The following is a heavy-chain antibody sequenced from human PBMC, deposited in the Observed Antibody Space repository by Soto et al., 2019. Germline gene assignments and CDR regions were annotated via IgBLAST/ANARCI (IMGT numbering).Heavy chain of an antibody. J-gene: IGHJ4*02. D-gene: IGHD6-13*01. CDR3: ARDLAAGNCDY. CDR2: IDVGSANA. V-gene: IGHV1-58*01. Sequence: GASVKVSCKTSGFTFSSSAVHWVRQARGHRLQWIGWIDVGSANANYAQMLQERVTITRDISTSTAYMELRSLRSDDTAVYYCARDLAAGNCDYWGQGTLVTVSS. CDR1: GFTFSSSA.